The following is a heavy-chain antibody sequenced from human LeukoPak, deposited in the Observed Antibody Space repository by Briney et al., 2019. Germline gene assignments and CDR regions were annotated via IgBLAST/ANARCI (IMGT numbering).Heavy chain of an antibody. CDR2: ISTSSIYI. CDR3: ARVSEVVAAANNWFDP. CDR1: GYTFSSDS. Sequence: GGSLRLSCADSGYTFSSDSMSCGRQAPRGGVEWGSSISTSSIYIYYADSVKGRFTISRDNAKNYLYLQMNTLNAEDTAVYTCARVSEVVAAANNWFDPWGEGRLV. D-gene: IGHD2-2*01. J-gene: IGHJ5*02. V-gene: IGHV3-21*01.